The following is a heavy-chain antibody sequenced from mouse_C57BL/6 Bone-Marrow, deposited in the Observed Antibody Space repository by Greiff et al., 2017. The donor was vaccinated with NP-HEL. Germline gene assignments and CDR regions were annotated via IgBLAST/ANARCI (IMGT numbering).Heavy chain of an antibody. CDR3: ARHPYYSKDY. D-gene: IGHD1-1*01. CDR2: ISSGGSYT. V-gene: IGHV5-6*01. J-gene: IGHJ2*01. CDR1: GFTFSSYG. Sequence: EVKLMESGGDLVKPGGSLKLSCAASGFTFSSYGMSWVRQTPDKRLEWVATISSGGSYTYYPDSVKGRFTISRDNAKNTLYLQMSSLKSEDTAMYYCARHPYYSKDYWGQGTTLTVSS.